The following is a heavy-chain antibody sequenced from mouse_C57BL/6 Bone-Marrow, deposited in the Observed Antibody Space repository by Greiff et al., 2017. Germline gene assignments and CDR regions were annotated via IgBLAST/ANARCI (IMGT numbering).Heavy chain of an antibody. CDR3: ATNWGYDGYYWFAY. Sequence: VQLQQSGPGLVQPSQSLSITCTASGFSLTSYGVHWVRQPPGKGLEWLGVIWSGGSTDYNAAFISRLSISKDNSKSQVFFKMNSLPADEAAIYYCATNWGYDGYYWFAYWGQGTLVTVSA. CDR2: IWSGGST. V-gene: IGHV2-4*01. D-gene: IGHD2-3*01. CDR1: GFSLTSYG. J-gene: IGHJ3*01.